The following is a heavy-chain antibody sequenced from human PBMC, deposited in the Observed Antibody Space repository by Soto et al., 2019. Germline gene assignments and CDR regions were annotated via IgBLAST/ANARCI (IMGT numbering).Heavy chain of an antibody. J-gene: IGHJ4*02. Sequence: QITLKESGPTLVKPTQTLTLTCTFSGFSLSTSGVGVGWIRQPPGKALEWVALIYWDDDKRYSPSLKSRLTITKDTSKNQVVLTMTNLDPVDTATYYCAHRRPSGSYFSDWGQGTLVTVSS. CDR2: IYWDDDK. D-gene: IGHD1-26*01. V-gene: IGHV2-5*02. CDR1: GFSLSTSGVG. CDR3: AHRRPSGSYFSD.